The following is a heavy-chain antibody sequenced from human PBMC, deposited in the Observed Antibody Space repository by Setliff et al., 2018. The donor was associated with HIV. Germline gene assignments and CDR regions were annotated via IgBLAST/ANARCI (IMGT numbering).Heavy chain of an antibody. V-gene: IGHV4-59*02. CDR2: IYYNGVT. J-gene: IGHJ4*02. Sequence: SETLSLTCTVSGGSVTRHYWTWIRQPPGKGLEWIGYIYYNGVTTYNPSLKSRVTISADTSKDQFSLKLTSVTAADTAVYYCARGILVDPTRFDYWGQGTQVTVSS. D-gene: IGHD1-26*01. CDR3: ARGILVDPTRFDY. CDR1: GGSVTRHY.